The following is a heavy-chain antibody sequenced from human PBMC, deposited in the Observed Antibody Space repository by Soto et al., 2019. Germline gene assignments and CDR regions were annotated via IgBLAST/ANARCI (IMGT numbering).Heavy chain of an antibody. CDR2: IIPMFGTA. Sequence: QVQLVQSGAEVKKPGSSVKVSCKASGGTFSRDAISWVRQAPGQGLEWMGGIIPMFGTAKYVQKFQGRLTITADESTTTAYMELRSLRSDDTAVYYCARGVVVVAASQWGWFAPWGQGTLVTVSS. V-gene: IGHV1-69*01. CDR1: GGTFSRDA. J-gene: IGHJ5*02. CDR3: ARGVVVVAASQWGWFAP. D-gene: IGHD2-15*01.